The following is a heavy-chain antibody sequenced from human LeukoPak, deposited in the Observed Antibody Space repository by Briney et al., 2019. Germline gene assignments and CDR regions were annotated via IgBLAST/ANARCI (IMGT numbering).Heavy chain of an antibody. V-gene: IGHV3-23*01. CDR1: GFTFSTYG. D-gene: IGHD1-26*01. J-gene: IGHJ4*02. CDR3: ARDKRKGIVGSTKSYFDY. CDR2: TVGGGSPNT. Sequence: GGSLRLSCAASGFTFSTYGMTWVRQAPGKGLEWVSATVGGGSPNTYHADSVKGRFTISRDNAKNSLYLQMNSLRAEDTAVYYCARDKRKGIVGSTKSYFDYWGQGTLVTVSS.